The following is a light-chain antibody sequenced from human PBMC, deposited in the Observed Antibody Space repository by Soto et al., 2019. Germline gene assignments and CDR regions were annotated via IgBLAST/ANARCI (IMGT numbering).Light chain of an antibody. CDR2: EVS. V-gene: IGLV2-23*02. J-gene: IGLJ1*01. CDR3: CSYAGSSTHYV. CDR1: SSDVGSYNL. Sequence: QSALTQPASVSGSPGQSITISCTGTSSDVGSYNLVSWYQQHPGKAPKLMIYEVSKRPSGVPNRFSGSKSGNTASLTISGLQAEDEADYYCCSYAGSSTHYVFGTGTKVTVL.